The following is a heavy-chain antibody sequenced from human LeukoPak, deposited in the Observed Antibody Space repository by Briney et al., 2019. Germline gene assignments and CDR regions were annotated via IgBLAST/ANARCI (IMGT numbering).Heavy chain of an antibody. CDR1: GGSVSSGSYY. CDR2: IYYSGST. D-gene: IGHD6-13*01. CDR3: ARKWSSSWTPWFDP. V-gene: IGHV4-61*01. J-gene: IGHJ5*02. Sequence: PSETLSLTCTVSGGSVSSGSYYWSWIRQPPGKGLEWIGYIYYSGSTNYDPSLKSRVTISVDTSKNQFSLKLSSVTAADTAVYHCARKWSSSWTPWFDPWGQGTLVTVSS.